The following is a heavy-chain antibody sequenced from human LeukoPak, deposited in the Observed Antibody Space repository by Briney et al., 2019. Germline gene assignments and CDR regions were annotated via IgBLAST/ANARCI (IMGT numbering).Heavy chain of an antibody. J-gene: IGHJ3*01. V-gene: IGHV3-21*01. CDR2: VSGSGSDI. D-gene: IGHD1-7*01. CDR3: ARRTFPNDAFDV. CDR1: GFTFSNYA. Sequence: PGGSLRLSCAASGFTFSNYAMSWVRQAPGKGLEWVSGVSGSGSDIYYADSVKGRFTISRDNPKRSLYLQMNSLRAEDTAVYYCARRTFPNDAFDVWGQGTVVTVSS.